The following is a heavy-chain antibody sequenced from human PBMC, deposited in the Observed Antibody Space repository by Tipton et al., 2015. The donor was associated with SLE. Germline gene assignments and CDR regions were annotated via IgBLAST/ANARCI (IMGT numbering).Heavy chain of an antibody. Sequence: TLSLTCAVYGGSFSGYYWSWIRQPPGKGLEWIGEVDHSGSTNYNPSLKSRVTILVDTSKNQFSLNLSSVTAADTAVYYCARGGNYRYNWNDGDGFDIWGQGTMVTVSS. CDR1: GGSFSGYY. V-gene: IGHV4-34*01. CDR3: ARGGNYRYNWNDGDGFDI. J-gene: IGHJ3*02. CDR2: VDHSGST. D-gene: IGHD1-20*01.